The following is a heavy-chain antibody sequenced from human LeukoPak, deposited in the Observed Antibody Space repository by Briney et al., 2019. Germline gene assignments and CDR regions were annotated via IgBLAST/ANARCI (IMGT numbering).Heavy chain of an antibody. CDR2: ISGSGIST. V-gene: IGHV3-23*01. D-gene: IGHD6-13*01. CDR1: GFTFSSYA. Sequence: GGSLRLSCAASGFTFSSYAMSWIRQTPGRGLEWVSVISGSGISTYYAESVEGRFKISRDNSRNTLYLQMNTLRAEDTAVYYCAKDTDSSSWYYFDSWGQGTLVTVSS. CDR3: AKDTDSSSWYYFDS. J-gene: IGHJ4*02.